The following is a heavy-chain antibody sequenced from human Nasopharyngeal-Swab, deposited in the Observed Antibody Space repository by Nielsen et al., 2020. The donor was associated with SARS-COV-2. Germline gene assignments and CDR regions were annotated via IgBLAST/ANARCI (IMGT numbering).Heavy chain of an antibody. J-gene: IGHJ6*02. V-gene: IGHV5-51*01. CDR3: ARPMRPMGHYYFGMDV. Sequence: KVSCKGSGYSFTTYWIGWVRQMPGKGLEWMGIIYPGDSNTRYSPSFQGQVTISVDKSSSTAYLQWSSLKASDTAIYYCARPMRPMGHYYFGMDVWGQGTTVTVSS. D-gene: IGHD1-26*01. CDR2: IYPGDSNT. CDR1: GYSFTTYW.